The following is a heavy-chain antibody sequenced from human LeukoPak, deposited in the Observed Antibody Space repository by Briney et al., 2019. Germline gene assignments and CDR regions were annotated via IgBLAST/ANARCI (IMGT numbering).Heavy chain of an antibody. CDR3: ARILDFAMYYFDY. Sequence: GASVKVSCKASGYTFTGYYMHWVRQAPGQGLEWMGWMNPNSGSTNYAQKFQGRVTMTRDTSISTAYMELSRLRSDDTAVYYCARILDFAMYYFDYRGQGTLVTVSS. CDR1: GYTFTGYY. V-gene: IGHV1-2*02. J-gene: IGHJ4*02. CDR2: MNPNSGST. D-gene: IGHD3/OR15-3a*01.